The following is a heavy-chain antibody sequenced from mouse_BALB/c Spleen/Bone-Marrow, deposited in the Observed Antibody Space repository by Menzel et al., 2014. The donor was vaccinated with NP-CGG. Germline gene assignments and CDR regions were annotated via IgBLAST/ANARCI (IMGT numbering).Heavy chain of an antibody. J-gene: IGHJ2*01. CDR1: GFTFSSYG. CDR2: ISSGGSYT. Sequence: EVKLMESGGDLVKPGGSLKLSCAASGFTFSSYGMSWVRQTPDKRLGWVATISSGGSYTYYPDSVKGRFTISRDNAKNTLYLQMSSLKSEDTAMYYCARQGYGYDGFDYWGQGTTLTVSS. CDR3: ARQGYGYDGFDY. D-gene: IGHD2-2*01. V-gene: IGHV5-6*01.